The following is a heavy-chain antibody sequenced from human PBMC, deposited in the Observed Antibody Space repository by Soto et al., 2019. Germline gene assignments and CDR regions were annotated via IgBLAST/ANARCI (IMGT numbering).Heavy chain of an antibody. V-gene: IGHV4-38-2*01. CDR3: ARGGKAAAGSYNWFDP. D-gene: IGHD6-13*01. Sequence: SETLSLTCAVSGFSISSGYYWGWIRQPPGQGLEWIGSIYHSGSAYHNPSLKSRVTISVDTSKNQFSLKLTSVTAADTAVYYCARGGKAAAGSYNWFDPWGQGTLVTVSS. CDR1: GFSISSGYY. CDR2: IYHSGSA. J-gene: IGHJ5*02.